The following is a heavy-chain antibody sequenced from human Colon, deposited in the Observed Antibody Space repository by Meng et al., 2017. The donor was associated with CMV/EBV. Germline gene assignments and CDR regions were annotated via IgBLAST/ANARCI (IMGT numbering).Heavy chain of an antibody. V-gene: IGHV3-11*05. CDR3: VKGHTMINP. Sequence: QLQRGQFGGGLVAPGGSLRLSCAASGFIFSDYYMTWIREAPGKGLEWVSYISPTGSDTNYADSVRGRFTISRDNAKNSLFLQMSSLTAEDTAVYYCVKGHTMINPWGQGTLVTVSS. CDR1: GFIFSDYY. CDR2: ISPTGSDT. D-gene: IGHD3-16*01. J-gene: IGHJ5*02.